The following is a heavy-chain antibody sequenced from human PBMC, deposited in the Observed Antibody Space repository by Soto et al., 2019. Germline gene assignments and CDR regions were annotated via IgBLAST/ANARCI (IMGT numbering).Heavy chain of an antibody. D-gene: IGHD2-15*01. CDR2: IIPILGIA. J-gene: IGHJ1*01. Sequence: QVQLVQSGAEVKKPGSSVKVSCKASGGTFSSYTISWVRQAPGQGLEWMGRIIPILGIANYAQKFQCRVTTTADKSTSTDYMELSSLRSEDTVVYYCASRLGYCSGGSCSAEYFQHWCQGTLVTVSS. CDR3: ASRLGYCSGGSCSAEYFQH. V-gene: IGHV1-69*02. CDR1: GGTFSSYT.